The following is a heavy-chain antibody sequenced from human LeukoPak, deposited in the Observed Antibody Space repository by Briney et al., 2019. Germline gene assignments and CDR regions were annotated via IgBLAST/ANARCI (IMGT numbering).Heavy chain of an antibody. V-gene: IGHV3-9*03. D-gene: IGHD2-8*02. CDR3: AKDEFVASDFTGAFDI. Sequence: GGSLRLSCAASGFTFDDYAMHWVRQAPGKGLEWVSGISWNSVTIVYADSVNGRFTISRDNAKNSLYLQMNSLRAEDMALYYCAKDEFVASDFTGAFDIWGQGTMVTVSS. CDR2: ISWNSVTI. CDR1: GFTFDDYA. J-gene: IGHJ3*02.